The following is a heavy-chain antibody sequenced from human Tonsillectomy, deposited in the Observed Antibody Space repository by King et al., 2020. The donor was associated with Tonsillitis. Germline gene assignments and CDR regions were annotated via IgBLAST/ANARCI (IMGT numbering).Heavy chain of an antibody. CDR3: ARDDPYYYDSSGHFDY. J-gene: IGHJ4*02. Sequence: VQLVESGGGLVQPGGSLRLSCAASGFTFSSYEMNWVRQAPGKGLEWVSYISSSGSTIYYADTVKGRFTISRDNAKNSLYLQMNSLRAEDTAVYYCARDDPYYYDSSGHFDYRGQGTLVTVSS. CDR2: ISSSGSTI. CDR1: GFTFSSYE. D-gene: IGHD3-22*01. V-gene: IGHV3-48*03.